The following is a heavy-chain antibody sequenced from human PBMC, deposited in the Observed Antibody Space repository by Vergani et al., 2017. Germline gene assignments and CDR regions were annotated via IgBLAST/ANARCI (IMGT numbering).Heavy chain of an antibody. J-gene: IGHJ2*01. Sequence: EVQLVESGGGLVQPGGSLRLSCAASGFTFSSYAMNWVRQAPGKGLEYVSAISSNGGSTYYANSLKGRFTISRDNSKNTLYLQMGSLRAEDMAVYYCARGPRGVINNWYFDLWGLGTLVTVSS. V-gene: IGHV3-64*01. CDR2: ISSNGGST. CDR1: GFTFSSYA. D-gene: IGHD3-10*01. CDR3: ARGPRGVINNWYFDL.